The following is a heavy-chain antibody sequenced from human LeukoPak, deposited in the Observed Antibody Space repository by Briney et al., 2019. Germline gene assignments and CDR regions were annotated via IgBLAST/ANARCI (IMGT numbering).Heavy chain of an antibody. CDR1: GFPFGDYA. J-gene: IGHJ3*02. CDR2: IRSKAYGGTT. V-gene: IGHV3-49*04. D-gene: IGHD1-20*01. CDR3: TKDNWNDDAFDI. Sequence: PGGSLRLSCTTSGFPFGDYAMTWVRQAPGKGLEWVGFIRSKAYGGTTEYAASVKGRFTISRDDSKSIAYLQMNSLKTEDTAVYYCTKDNWNDDAFDIWGQGTMVTVSS.